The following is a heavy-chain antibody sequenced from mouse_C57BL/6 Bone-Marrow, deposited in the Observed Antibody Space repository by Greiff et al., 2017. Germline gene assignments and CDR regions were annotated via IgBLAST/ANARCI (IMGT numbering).Heavy chain of an antibody. V-gene: IGHV3-8*01. CDR2: ISYSGST. J-gene: IGHJ1*03. CDR3: ASYDYYGSSWGFDV. D-gene: IGHD1-1*01. Sequence: EVKLEESGPGLAKPSQTLSLTCSVTGYSITSDYWNWIRKFPGNKLEYMGYISYSGSTYYNPSLKSRISITRDTSKNQYYLQLNSVTTEDTATYYCASYDYYGSSWGFDVWGTGTAVTVSS. CDR1: GYSITSDY.